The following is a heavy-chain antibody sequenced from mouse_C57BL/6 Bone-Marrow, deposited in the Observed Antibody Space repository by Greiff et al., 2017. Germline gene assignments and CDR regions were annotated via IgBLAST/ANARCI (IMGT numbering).Heavy chain of an antibody. CDR2: INPNNGGT. V-gene: IGHV1-26*01. Sequence: EVQLQQSGPELVQPGASVQISCQASGYTFTDYYMHWVKQSHGKSLEWIGDINPNNGGTSYNQKFKGKAPLTVDKSSSTAYMELRSLTSEDSADYYCARKDYDAMDYWGQGTSVTVSS. CDR3: ARKDYDAMDY. CDR1: GYTFTDYY. J-gene: IGHJ4*01.